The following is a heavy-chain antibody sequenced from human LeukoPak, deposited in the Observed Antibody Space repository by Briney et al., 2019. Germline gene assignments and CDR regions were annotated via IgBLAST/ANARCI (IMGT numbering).Heavy chain of an antibody. CDR2: IIPIFGTA. CDR1: GDTFSSYT. D-gene: IGHD1-26*01. Sequence: ASVKVSCKASGDTFSSYTISWVRQAPGQRLEWMGGIIPIFGTANYAQKIRGRVTITADESTGTANMELSNLTAEYRAVNYCAGLGAAKDYWGQGTLVTVSS. CDR3: AGLGAAKDY. J-gene: IGHJ4*02. V-gene: IGHV1-69*13.